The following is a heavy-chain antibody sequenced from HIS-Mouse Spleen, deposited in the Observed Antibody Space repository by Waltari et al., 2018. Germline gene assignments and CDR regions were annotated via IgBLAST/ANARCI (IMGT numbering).Heavy chain of an antibody. CDR1: GGSISSSSYY. V-gene: IGHV4-39*07. D-gene: IGHD6-13*01. CDR2: IYYRGRT. J-gene: IGHJ2*01. CDR3: AREIPYSSSWYDWYFDL. Sequence: QLQLQESGPGLVKPSETLSLTCTVSGGSISSSSYYWGWIRQPPGKGLVGIGGIYYRGRTDYNPSLKRRVTISVDTSKNQFSLKLSSVTAADTAVYYCAREIPYSSSWYDWYFDLWGRGTLVTVSS.